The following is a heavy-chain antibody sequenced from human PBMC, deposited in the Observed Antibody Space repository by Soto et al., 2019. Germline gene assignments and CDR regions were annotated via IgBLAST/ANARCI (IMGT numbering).Heavy chain of an antibody. Sequence: EVQLLESGGGLVQPGGSLRLSCAASGFTFSSDAMSWVRQAAGKGMEWVSAISGSGGSTYYADSGKGRCTISRDNANHKLYLQTNSLRAEDTAVYYFAKDPMYSSSWYDYWGQVSRVAFSS. D-gene: IGHD6-13*01. CDR2: ISGSGGST. CDR3: AKDPMYSSSWYDY. CDR1: GFTFSSDA. J-gene: IGHJ4*02. V-gene: IGHV3-23*01.